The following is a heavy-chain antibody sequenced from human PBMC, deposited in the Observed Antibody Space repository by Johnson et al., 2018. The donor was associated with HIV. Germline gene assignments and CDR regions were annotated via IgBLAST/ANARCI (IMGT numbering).Heavy chain of an antibody. D-gene: IGHD5-18*01. V-gene: IGHV3-30*04. CDR3: ARDRGGYSYGYDSDAFDI. CDR1: GFVFSSYA. J-gene: IGHJ3*02. Sequence: QEQLEESGGGVVQPGRSLRLSCAASGFVFSSYAMHWVRQAPGKGLEWVALISYDGSNKYYADSVKGRFTISRDNSKNTLYLQMNSLRAEETAVYYCARDRGGYSYGYDSDAFDIWGQGTMVTVSS. CDR2: ISYDGSNK.